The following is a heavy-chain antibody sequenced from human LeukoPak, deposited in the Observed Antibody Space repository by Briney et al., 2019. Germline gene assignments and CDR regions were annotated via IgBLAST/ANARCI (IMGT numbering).Heavy chain of an antibody. CDR1: GGTFSSYA. CDR3: AREGDHYDGSGQGG. Sequence: GASVKVSCKASGGTFSSYAISWVRQAPGQGLEWMGRIIPILGIANYAQKFQGRVTITADKSTSTAYMELSSLRSEDTAVYYCAREGDHYDGSGQGGWGQGTMVTVSS. J-gene: IGHJ3*01. CDR2: IIPILGIA. V-gene: IGHV1-69*04. D-gene: IGHD3-22*01.